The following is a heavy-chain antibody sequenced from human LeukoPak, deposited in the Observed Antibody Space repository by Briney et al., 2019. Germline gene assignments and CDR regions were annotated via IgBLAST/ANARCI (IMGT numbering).Heavy chain of an antibody. CDR2: IYYSGST. D-gene: IGHD1-14*01. CDR3: ASDITGTTKYAFDI. J-gene: IGHJ3*02. V-gene: IGHV4-59*08. CDR1: GGSISRYY. Sequence: SETLSLTCTVSGGSISRYYWSWIRQPPGKGLEWIGYIYYSGSTNYNPSLKSRVTISVDTSRNQFSLKLSSVTAADTAIYYCASDITGTTKYAFDIWGQGTMVTVSS.